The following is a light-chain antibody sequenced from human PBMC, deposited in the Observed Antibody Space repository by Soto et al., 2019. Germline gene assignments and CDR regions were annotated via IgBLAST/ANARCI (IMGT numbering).Light chain of an antibody. J-gene: IGKJ5*01. Sequence: DIQMTQSRSTLSGSVGDRGTISCRASQTISSWLAWYQQKPGKAPKLLIYKASTLKSGVPSRFSATVSGTEFSLTITSLQPEDFATYYCQQLFDSPITFGQGTRLEI. CDR3: QQLFDSPIT. V-gene: IGKV1-5*03. CDR2: KAS. CDR1: QTISSW.